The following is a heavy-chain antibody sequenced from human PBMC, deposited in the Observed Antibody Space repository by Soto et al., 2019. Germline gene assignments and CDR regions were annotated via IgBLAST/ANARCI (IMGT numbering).Heavy chain of an antibody. CDR2: INPATGAT. D-gene: IGHD3-3*01. V-gene: IGHV1-2*02. Sequence: QLHLVQSGAVVKKPGASVTVSCSASGYPVTAYYMHWVRQAPGRGLEWMGGINPATGATKYTQTFQGRVTMTRDTSTSTVFMELSGLTSEDTAVFYCASGWGVGVAGSAAFDMWGQGTLVTVSS. CDR3: ASGWGVGVAGSAAFDM. J-gene: IGHJ3*02. CDR1: GYPVTAYY.